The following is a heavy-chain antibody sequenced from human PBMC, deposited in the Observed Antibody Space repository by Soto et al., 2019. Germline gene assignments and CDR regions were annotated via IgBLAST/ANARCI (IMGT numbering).Heavy chain of an antibody. Sequence: SETLSLTCTVSGGSISSYYWSWIRQPPGKGLEWIGYIYYSGSTNYNPSLKSRVTISVDTSKNQFSLKLSSVTAADTAVYYCARVPIDYGGKGYYFDYWGQGPLVTVSS. CDR2: IYYSGST. V-gene: IGHV4-59*01. CDR3: ARVPIDYGGKGYYFDY. D-gene: IGHD4-17*01. J-gene: IGHJ4*02. CDR1: GGSISSYY.